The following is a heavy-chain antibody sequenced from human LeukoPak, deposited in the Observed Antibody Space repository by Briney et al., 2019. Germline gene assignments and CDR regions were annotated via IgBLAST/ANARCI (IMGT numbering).Heavy chain of an antibody. CDR3: AKRAAATVALDY. CDR2: LGVSVSGYGGST. V-gene: IGHV3-23*01. J-gene: IGHJ4*02. Sequence: GGSLRLSCAASGFTFSRYAMSWVRQAPGKGLEWVSALGVSVSGYGGSTYYADSVKGRFTISRDNSKNTLYLQMNSLRAEDTAVYYCAKRAAATVALDYWGQGTLVTVSS. CDR1: GFTFSRYA. D-gene: IGHD4-23*01.